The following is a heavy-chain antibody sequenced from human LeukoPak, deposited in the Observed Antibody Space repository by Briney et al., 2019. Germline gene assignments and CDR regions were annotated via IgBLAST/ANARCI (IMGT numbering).Heavy chain of an antibody. CDR3: AKAHYWGLRVDMDV. CDR2: ISGSGGST. Sequence: PGGSLRLSCAASGFTFSSYAMSWVRQAPGKGLEWVSAISGSGGSTYYADSVKGRFTISGDNSKNTLYLQMNSLRAEDTAVYYCAKAHYWGLRVDMDVWGQGTTVTVSS. J-gene: IGHJ6*02. CDR1: GFTFSSYA. D-gene: IGHD7-27*01. V-gene: IGHV3-23*01.